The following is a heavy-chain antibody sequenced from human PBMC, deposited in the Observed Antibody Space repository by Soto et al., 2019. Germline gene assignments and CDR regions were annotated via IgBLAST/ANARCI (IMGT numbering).Heavy chain of an antibody. J-gene: IGHJ3*02. Sequence: GGSLRLSCAASGFTFSSYAMSWVRQPPGKGLEWVSAISGSGGSTYYADSVKGRFTISRDNSKNPLYLQMNSLRAEDTAVYYCAKDYCSGGSCYSAFDIWGQGTMVTVSS. V-gene: IGHV3-23*01. CDR2: ISGSGGST. D-gene: IGHD2-15*01. CDR1: GFTFSSYA. CDR3: AKDYCSGGSCYSAFDI.